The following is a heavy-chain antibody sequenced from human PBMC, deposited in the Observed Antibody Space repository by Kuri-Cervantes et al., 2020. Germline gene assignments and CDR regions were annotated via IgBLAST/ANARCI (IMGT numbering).Heavy chain of an antibody. CDR2: IKQDGSEK. Sequence: GESLKISCAASGFTFSSYWMSWVRQAPGKGLEWVANIKQDGSEKYYVDSVKGRLTISRDNAKNSLYLQMNSLRAEDTALYYCAKDITRTFNSFDIWGQGTMVTVSS. V-gene: IGHV3-7*03. D-gene: IGHD1-14*01. CDR1: GFTFSSYW. J-gene: IGHJ3*02. CDR3: AKDITRTFNSFDI.